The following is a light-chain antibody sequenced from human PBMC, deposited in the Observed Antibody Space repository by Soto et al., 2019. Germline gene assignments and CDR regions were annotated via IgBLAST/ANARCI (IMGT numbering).Light chain of an antibody. Sequence: QSALTQPASVSGSPGQSITISCTGTSSDVGGYNYVSWYQQHPGKAPKLMIYDVSNRPSGVSNRFSGSKSGNTASLTISGLQAEYEADESSTSSTSSRTRRVSRPGSKLTVL. J-gene: IGLJ1*01. V-gene: IGLV2-14*01. CDR2: DVS. CDR1: SSDVGGYNY. CDR3: TSSTSSRTRRV.